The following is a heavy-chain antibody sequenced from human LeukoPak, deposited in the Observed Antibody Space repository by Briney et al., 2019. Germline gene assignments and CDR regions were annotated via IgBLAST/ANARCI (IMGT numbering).Heavy chain of an antibody. V-gene: IGHV1-3*01. Sequence: PGASVKVSCKASGYIFTDYAIHWLRQAPGQRPEWMGWMNAGNGNTKYSQKFQGRITLIRDTSAATAYMELSSLRHDDLAAYYSARGRGTSGSNRDFYYYYYMDVWGKGTTVTVSS. CDR1: GYIFTDYA. CDR2: MNAGNGNT. CDR3: ARGRGTSGSNRDFYYYYYMDV. D-gene: IGHD2-15*01. J-gene: IGHJ6*03.